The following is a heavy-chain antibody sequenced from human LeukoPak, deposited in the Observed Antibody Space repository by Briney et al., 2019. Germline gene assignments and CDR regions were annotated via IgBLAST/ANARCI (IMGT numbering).Heavy chain of an antibody. V-gene: IGHV3-48*03. D-gene: IGHD3-10*02. Sequence: GGSLRLSCAASGFTFSSYEMNWVRQAPGKGLEWVSYISSSGSTIYYADSVKGRFTISRDNAKNSLHLQMNSLRAEDTVVYYCAELGITMIGGVWGKGTTVTISS. J-gene: IGHJ6*04. CDR1: GFTFSSYE. CDR3: AELGITMIGGV. CDR2: ISSSGSTI.